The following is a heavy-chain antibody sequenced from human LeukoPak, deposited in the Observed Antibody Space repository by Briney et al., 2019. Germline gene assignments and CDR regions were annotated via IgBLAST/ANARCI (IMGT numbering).Heavy chain of an antibody. J-gene: IGHJ4*02. V-gene: IGHV4-31*03. CDR1: GGSISSGGYY. CDR3: ARDYFGSGFFDY. Sequence: PSQTLSLTCTVSGGSISSGGYYWSWIRQHPGKGLEWIGYIYYSGSTNYNPSLQSRATISVDPSKSQFSLRLSSVTAADTAVYYCARDYFGSGFFDYWGQGILVTVSS. D-gene: IGHD3-10*01. CDR2: IYYSGST.